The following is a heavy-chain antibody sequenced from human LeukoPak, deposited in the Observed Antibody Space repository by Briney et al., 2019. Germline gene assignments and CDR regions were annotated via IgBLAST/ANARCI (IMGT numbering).Heavy chain of an antibody. CDR2: FDPEDGET. J-gene: IGHJ4*02. CDR1: GYTLTELS. D-gene: IGHD2/OR15-2a*01. CDR3: ATVLSNYRTFDY. Sequence: ASVKVSCKVSGYTLTELSMHWVRQAPGKGLEWMGGFDPEDGETIYAQKFQGRVTMTEDTSTDTTCMELSSLRSEDTAVYYCATVLSNYRTFDYWGQGTLVTVSS. V-gene: IGHV1-24*01.